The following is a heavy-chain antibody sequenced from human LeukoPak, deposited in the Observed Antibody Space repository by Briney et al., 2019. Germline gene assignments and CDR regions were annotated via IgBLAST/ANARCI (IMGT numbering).Heavy chain of an antibody. CDR3: ARHEFDSGSLPYFDY. Sequence: PSETLSLTCTVSGGSISSYYWSWIRQPPGKGLEWIGYIYYSGSTNYNPSLKSRVTISVDTSKNQFSLKLSAVTAADTAAYYCARHEFDSGSLPYFDYWGQGILVTVSS. CDR1: GGSISSYY. V-gene: IGHV4-59*08. J-gene: IGHJ4*02. D-gene: IGHD3-10*01. CDR2: IYYSGST.